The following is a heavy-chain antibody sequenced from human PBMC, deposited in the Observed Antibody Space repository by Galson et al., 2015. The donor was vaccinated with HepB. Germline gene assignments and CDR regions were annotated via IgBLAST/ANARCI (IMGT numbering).Heavy chain of an antibody. CDR1: GGTFSSYA. D-gene: IGHD3-10*01. J-gene: IGHJ3*02. Sequence: SVKVSCKASGGTFSSYAISWVRQAPGQGLEWMGGIIPIFGTANYAQKFQGRVTITADESTSTAYMELSSLRSEDTAVYYCARESPRRFISAFDIWGQGTMVTVSS. V-gene: IGHV1-69*13. CDR2: IIPIFGTA. CDR3: ARESPRRFISAFDI.